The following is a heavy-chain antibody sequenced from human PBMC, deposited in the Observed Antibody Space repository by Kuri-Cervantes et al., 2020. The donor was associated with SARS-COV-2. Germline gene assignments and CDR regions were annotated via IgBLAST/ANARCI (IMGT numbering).Heavy chain of an antibody. CDR1: AYTFSDCY. CDR2: INPNSGGT. CDR3: ARGMVRGLIQYYYYGMDV. D-gene: IGHD3-10*01. V-gene: IGHV1-2*04. Sequence: ASVQVSCKASAYTFSDCYMYWVGQAPGQGLEWMGWINPNSGGTNYAQKFQGWVTMTRDTSIRTAYMELSRLRSDDTAVYYCARGMVRGLIQYYYYGMDVWGQGTTVTVSS. J-gene: IGHJ6*02.